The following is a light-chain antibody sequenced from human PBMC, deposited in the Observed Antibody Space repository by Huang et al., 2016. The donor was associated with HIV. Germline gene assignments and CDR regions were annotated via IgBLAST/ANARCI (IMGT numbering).Light chain of an antibody. Sequence: EIVLTQSPATMSLSPGERATLSCRASQSIDDYLAWYQQKPGQPPRLLIYGASARATGVPGRFSGSGSGTDFTLTISSLEPEDFAIYYCQQRKNWPTFGQGTKVEIK. CDR3: QQRKNWPT. CDR1: QSIDDY. V-gene: IGKV3-11*01. CDR2: GAS. J-gene: IGKJ1*01.